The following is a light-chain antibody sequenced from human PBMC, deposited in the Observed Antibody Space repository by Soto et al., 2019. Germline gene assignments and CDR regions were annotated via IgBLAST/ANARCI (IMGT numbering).Light chain of an antibody. CDR1: QIVSSSY. CDR2: GAS. Sequence: EIVLTQSPGTLPLSPGERATLSCRASQIVSSSYFAWYQQKLGQAPRLLIYGASSRAAGIPDRFSGSGSVSDSPLTISRLGPEHFAVYYCQQYGSSPEGTFGHGTKVEIK. V-gene: IGKV3-20*01. J-gene: IGKJ1*01. CDR3: QQYGSSPEGT.